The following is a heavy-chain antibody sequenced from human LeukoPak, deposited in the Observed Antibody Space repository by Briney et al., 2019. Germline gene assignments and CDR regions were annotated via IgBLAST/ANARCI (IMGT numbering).Heavy chain of an antibody. CDR3: ARVKGYCSSTSCYTEGSNNWFDP. V-gene: IGHV4-31*03. D-gene: IGHD2-2*02. CDR1: GGSISSGGYY. CDR2: IYHSGST. J-gene: IGHJ5*02. Sequence: SETLSLTCTVSGGSISSGGYYWSWIRQHPGKGLEWIGYIYHSGSTYYNPSLKSRVTISVDRSKNQFSLKLSSVTAADTAVYYCARVKGYCSSTSCYTEGSNNWFDPWGQGTLVTVSS.